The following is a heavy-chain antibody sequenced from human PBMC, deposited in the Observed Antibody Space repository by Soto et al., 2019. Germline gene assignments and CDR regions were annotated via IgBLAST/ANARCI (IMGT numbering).Heavy chain of an antibody. V-gene: IGHV3-30*02. CDR1: GFTFSSYG. Sequence: GGYLRLSCAASGFTFSSYGMHWVRQAPGKGLEWVAVIWYDGSNKYYADSVKGRFTISRDNSKNTLYLQMNSLRAEDTAVYYCAKGSLEGPRGGATVFDYRDQESLV. CDR2: IWYDGSNK. CDR3: AKGSLEGPRGGATVFDY. D-gene: IGHD1-26*01. J-gene: IGHJ4*02.